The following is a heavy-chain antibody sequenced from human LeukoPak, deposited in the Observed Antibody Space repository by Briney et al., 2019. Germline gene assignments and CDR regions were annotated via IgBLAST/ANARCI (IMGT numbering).Heavy chain of an antibody. CDR1: GGSFSGYY. J-gene: IGHJ6*02. Sequence: SETLSLTCAVYGGSFSGYYWSWIRQPPGKGLEWIGEINHSGSTNYNPSLKSRVTISVDTSKNQFSLELSPVTAADTAVYYCARVPADIVVVPAASSYGMDVWGQGTTVTVSS. CDR2: INHSGST. D-gene: IGHD2-2*01. V-gene: IGHV4-34*01. CDR3: ARVPADIVVVPAASSYGMDV.